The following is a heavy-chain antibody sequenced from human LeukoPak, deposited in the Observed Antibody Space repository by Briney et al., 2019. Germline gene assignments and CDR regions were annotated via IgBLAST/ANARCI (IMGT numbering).Heavy chain of an antibody. J-gene: IGHJ4*02. V-gene: IGHV3-48*01. D-gene: IGHD3-22*01. CDR2: ISSSSSTI. CDR1: GFTFSSYS. Sequence: SGGSLRLSCAASGFTFSSYSMNWVRQAPGKGLEWVSYISSSSSTIYYADSVKGRFTTSRDNAKNSLYLQMNSLRAEDTAVYYCAREYYDSSGYFPNPIDYWGQGTLVTVSS. CDR3: AREYYDSSGYFPNPIDY.